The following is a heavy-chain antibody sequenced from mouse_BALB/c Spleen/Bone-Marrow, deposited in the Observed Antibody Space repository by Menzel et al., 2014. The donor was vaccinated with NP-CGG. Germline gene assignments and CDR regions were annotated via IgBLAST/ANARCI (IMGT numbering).Heavy chain of an antibody. CDR2: IHPNSGNT. CDR3: ARGATSLDY. V-gene: IGHV1S130*01. J-gene: IGHJ2*01. CDR1: GYTFTSSW. Sequence: VQLQQSGSVLVRPGASVKLSCKASGYTFTSSWMHWAKQRPGQGLEWIGEIHPNSGNTNYNEKFKGKATLTVDTSSSTACVDLSSPTSEDSAVYYCARGATSLDYWGQGTTLTASS. D-gene: IGHD3-1*01.